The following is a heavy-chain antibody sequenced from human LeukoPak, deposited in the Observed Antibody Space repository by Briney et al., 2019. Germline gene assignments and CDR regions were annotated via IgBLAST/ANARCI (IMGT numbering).Heavy chain of an antibody. CDR2: IWYDGSNK. V-gene: IGHV3-33*01. D-gene: IGHD2-2*01. CDR1: GFTFSSYG. CDR3: ARDAGKVPAAGFDY. Sequence: GRSLRLSCAASGFTFSSYGMHWVRQAPGKGLEWVAVIWYDGSNKYYADSVKGRFTISRDNSKNTLYLQMNSLRAEDTAVYYCARDAGKVPAAGFDYWGQGTLVTVSS. J-gene: IGHJ4*02.